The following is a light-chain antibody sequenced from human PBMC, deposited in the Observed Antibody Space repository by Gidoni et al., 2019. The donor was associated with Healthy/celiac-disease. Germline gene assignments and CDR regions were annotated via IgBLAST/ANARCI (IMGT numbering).Light chain of an antibody. J-gene: IGKJ3*01. CDR3: QQRSNWPVFT. V-gene: IGKV3-11*01. CDR1: QSVSSY. Sequence: EIVLTQSPATLSLSPGERATLSCRASQSVSSYLAWYQQKPGQATRLLLYYASNRATGIPARFSGSGSGTDFTLPISSLEPEDFAVYYCQQRSNWPVFTFXPXTKVDIK. CDR2: YAS.